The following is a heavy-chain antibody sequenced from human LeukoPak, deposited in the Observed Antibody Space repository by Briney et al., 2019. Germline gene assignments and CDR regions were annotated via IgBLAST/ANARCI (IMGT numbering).Heavy chain of an antibody. CDR1: GFIFSTYA. J-gene: IGHJ4*02. CDR2: ISGSGGST. V-gene: IGHV3-23*01. CDR3: ARVIRAAPGKGYFDY. D-gene: IGHD6-13*01. Sequence: GGSLRLSCATSGFIFSTYALSWVRQAPGKGLEWASSISGSGGSTYHADSVKGRFTISRDSSKNILYLQMNSLRAEDTAIYYCARVIRAAPGKGYFDYWGQGTLVTVSS.